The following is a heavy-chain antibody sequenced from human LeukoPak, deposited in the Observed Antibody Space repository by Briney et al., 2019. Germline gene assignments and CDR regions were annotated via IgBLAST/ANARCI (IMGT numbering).Heavy chain of an antibody. CDR1: GYSISSGYY. V-gene: IGHV4-38-2*01. J-gene: IGHJ5*02. CDR3: ARVPHGETVFGVVLYWLDP. D-gene: IGHD3-3*01. Sequence: PSETLSLTCAVSGYSISSGYYWGWIRQPPGKGLEWIGSIYHSGSTYYNPSLKSRVTISVDTSKNQFSLKLSSVTAADSAMYYCARVPHGETVFGVVLYWLDPWGQGTLVTVFS. CDR2: IYHSGST.